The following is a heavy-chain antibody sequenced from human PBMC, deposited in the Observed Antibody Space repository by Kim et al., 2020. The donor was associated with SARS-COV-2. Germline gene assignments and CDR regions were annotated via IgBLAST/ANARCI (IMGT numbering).Heavy chain of an antibody. CDR1: GFTFSSYA. Sequence: GGSLRLSCAASGFTFSSYAMSWVRQAPGKGLEWVSAISGSGGSTYYADSVKGRFTISRDNSKNTLYLQMNSLRAEDTAVYYCAKDSDSSGYYHRFDYWGQGTLVTVSS. D-gene: IGHD3-22*01. V-gene: IGHV3-23*01. CDR2: ISGSGGST. J-gene: IGHJ4*02. CDR3: AKDSDSSGYYHRFDY.